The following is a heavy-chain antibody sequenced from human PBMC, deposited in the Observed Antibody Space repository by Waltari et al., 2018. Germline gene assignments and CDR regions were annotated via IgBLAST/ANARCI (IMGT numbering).Heavy chain of an antibody. V-gene: IGHV4-39*01. CDR3: ARHTMYSSSHRFDY. CDR1: GGSISSSSYY. Sequence: QLQLQESGPGLVKPSETLSLTCTVSGGSISSSSYYWGWIRQPPGKGLEWIGSIYYSGSTYYNPSLKSRVTISVDTSKNQFSLKLSSVTAADTAVYYCARHTMYSSSHRFDYWGQGTLVTVSS. CDR2: IYYSGST. J-gene: IGHJ4*02. D-gene: IGHD6-6*01.